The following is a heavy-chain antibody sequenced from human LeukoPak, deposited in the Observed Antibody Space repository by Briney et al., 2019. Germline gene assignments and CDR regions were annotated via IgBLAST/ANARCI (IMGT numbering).Heavy chain of an antibody. CDR3: ARVSARGYDY. D-gene: IGHD5-18*01. J-gene: IGHJ4*02. CDR2: INSINAV. CDR1: GFMLDTYI. Sequence: GGSLRLSCAASGFMLDTYIMTWVRQAPGKGLEWISYINSINAVYYTDSVQGRFNISRDNAKNSLYLQMNSLRVEDTAMYYCARVSARGYDYWGRGTLVTVSS. V-gene: IGHV3-48*01.